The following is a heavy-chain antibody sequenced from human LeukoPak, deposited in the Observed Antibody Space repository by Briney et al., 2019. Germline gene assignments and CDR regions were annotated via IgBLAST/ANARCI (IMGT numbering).Heavy chain of an antibody. J-gene: IGHJ3*02. V-gene: IGHV3-7*03. CDR2: IKQDGSEK. CDR1: GFTFSSYW. CDR3: AKVERITMIVVVITDAFDI. D-gene: IGHD3-22*01. Sequence: GGSLRLSCAASGFTFSSYWMSWVRQAPGKGLEWVANIKQDGSEKYYVDSVKGRFTISRDNAKNSLYLQMNSLRAEDTAVYYCAKVERITMIVVVITDAFDIWGQGTMVTVSS.